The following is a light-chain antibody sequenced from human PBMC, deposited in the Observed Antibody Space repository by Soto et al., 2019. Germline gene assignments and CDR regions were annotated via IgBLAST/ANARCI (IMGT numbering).Light chain of an antibody. J-gene: IGLJ1*01. CDR1: SSDVGGYKF. CDR2: DVN. V-gene: IGLV2-14*01. CDR3: ISYTSSSCYV. Sequence: QSALTQPASVSGSPGQSITISCSGTSSDVGGYKFVSWYQQYPGKAPKLVIYDVNNRPSGVSHRFSGSKSGNTASLTISGLQAEDEADYYCISYTSSSCYVFGTGTKLTVL.